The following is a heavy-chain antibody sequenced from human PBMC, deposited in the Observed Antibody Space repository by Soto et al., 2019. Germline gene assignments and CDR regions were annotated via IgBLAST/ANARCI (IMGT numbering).Heavy chain of an antibody. V-gene: IGHV3-30-3*01. CDR3: ARDLPTDRYSGSYGYFDY. J-gene: IGHJ4*02. Sequence: GGSLRLSCAASGFTFGSYAMHWVRQAPGKGLEWVAVISYDGSNKYYADSVKGRFTISRDNSKNTLYLQMNSLRAEDTAVYYCARDLPTDRYSGSYGYFDYWGQGTLVTVSS. D-gene: IGHD1-26*01. CDR2: ISYDGSNK. CDR1: GFTFGSYA.